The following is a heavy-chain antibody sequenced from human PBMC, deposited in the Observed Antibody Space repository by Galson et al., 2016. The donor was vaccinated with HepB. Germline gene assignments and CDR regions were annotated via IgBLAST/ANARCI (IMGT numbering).Heavy chain of an antibody. Sequence: SLRLSCAASGFTFDDYAMNWVRQAPGKGLEWVSGISWNSGHKGYADSVKGRFTISRDNPKNSLYLQMDSLRAEDTALYYCAKSRDGYNYPSDYWGQGTLVTVSS. CDR1: GFTFDDYA. CDR2: ISWNSGHK. V-gene: IGHV3-9*01. D-gene: IGHD5-24*01. J-gene: IGHJ4*02. CDR3: AKSRDGYNYPSDY.